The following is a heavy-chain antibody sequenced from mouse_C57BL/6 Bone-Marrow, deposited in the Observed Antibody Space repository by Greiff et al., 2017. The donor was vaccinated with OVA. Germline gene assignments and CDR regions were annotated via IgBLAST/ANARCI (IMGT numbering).Heavy chain of an antibody. CDR1: GYTFTSYW. CDR2: IDPSDSYT. D-gene: IGHD2-5*01. J-gene: IGHJ2*01. Sequence: QVQLKQPGAELVMPGASVKLSCKASGYTFTSYWMHWVKQRPGQGLEWIGEIDPSDSYTNYNQKFKGKSTLTVDKSSSTAYMQLSSLTSEDSAVYYCAREGYYSNFYFDYWGQGTTLTVSS. V-gene: IGHV1-69*01. CDR3: AREGYYSNFYFDY.